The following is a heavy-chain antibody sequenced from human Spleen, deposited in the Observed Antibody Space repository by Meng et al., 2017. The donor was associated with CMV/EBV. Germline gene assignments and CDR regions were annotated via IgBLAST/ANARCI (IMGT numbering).Heavy chain of an antibody. Sequence: SETLSLTCTVSGVSITRSSFLWGWIRQPPGKGLEWIGSIYYTGSTYYNPSLSSRITISVHTSENQFSLKLSSVTAADTAIYFCARHGEGPHFAHWGQGTLVTVSS. D-gene: IGHD3-10*01. J-gene: IGHJ4*02. CDR3: ARHGEGPHFAH. CDR2: IYYTGST. V-gene: IGHV4-39*01. CDR1: GVSITRSSFL.